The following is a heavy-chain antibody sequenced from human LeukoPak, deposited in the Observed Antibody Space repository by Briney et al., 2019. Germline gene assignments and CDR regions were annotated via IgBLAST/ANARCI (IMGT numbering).Heavy chain of an antibody. CDR3: ARYTANKSGYSFDF. D-gene: IGHD3-22*01. J-gene: IGHJ4*02. CDR2: INHSGST. Sequence: SETLSLTCAVYGGSFSGYYWSWIRQPPGKGLEWIGEINHSGSTNYNPSLKSRVTISVDTSKNQFSLKLSSVTAAGTAVYYCARYTANKSGYSFDFWGQGTLVTVSS. V-gene: IGHV4-34*01. CDR1: GGSFSGYY.